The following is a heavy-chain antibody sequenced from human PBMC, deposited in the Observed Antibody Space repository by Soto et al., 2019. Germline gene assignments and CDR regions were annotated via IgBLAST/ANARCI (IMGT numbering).Heavy chain of an antibody. CDR3: ARHWSMTTVIPGDY. CDR1: GGSISSSCYY. CDR2: IYCSGST. V-gene: IGHV4-39*01. Sequence: QLQLQESGPGLVKPSETLSLSCTVSGGSISSSCYYWGWIRQPPGKGLEWIGSIYCSGSTYYNPSLKSRVTISVDTSKNQCSLRLNSVTAADTAVYYCARHWSMTTVIPGDYWGQGALVTVSS. D-gene: IGHD4-17*01. J-gene: IGHJ4*02.